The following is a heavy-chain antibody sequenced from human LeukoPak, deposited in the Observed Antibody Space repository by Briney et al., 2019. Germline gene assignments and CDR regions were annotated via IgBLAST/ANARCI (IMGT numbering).Heavy chain of an antibody. V-gene: IGHV4-39*02. D-gene: IGHD6-13*01. CDR2: IYYSGSA. Sequence: PSETLSLTCTVSGGSISTSTYYWGWIRQPPGKGLEWIGTIYYSGSAYYNPSLKSRVTISVDMSKNEFSLQLSSVTAADTAVYYCARDAAAAGTGWFDPWGQGTLVTVSS. CDR3: ARDAAAAGTGWFDP. CDR1: GGSISTSTYY. J-gene: IGHJ5*02.